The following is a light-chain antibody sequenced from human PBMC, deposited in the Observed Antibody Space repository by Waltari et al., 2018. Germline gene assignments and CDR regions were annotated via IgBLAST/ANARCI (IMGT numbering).Light chain of an antibody. CDR2: WAS. CDR1: QSVLYSSNNKNY. Sequence: DIVMTQSPDSLAVSLGERATINCKSSQSVLYSSNNKNYLAWYQQKPGQPPKLLIYWASTRESVVPDQFSGSGSGTDFTLTISSLQAEDVAVYYCQQYYSTPQTFGQGTKVEIK. CDR3: QQYYSTPQT. J-gene: IGKJ1*01. V-gene: IGKV4-1*01.